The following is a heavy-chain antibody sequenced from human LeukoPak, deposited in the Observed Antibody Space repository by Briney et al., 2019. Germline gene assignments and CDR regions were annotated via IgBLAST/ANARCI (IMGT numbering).Heavy chain of an antibody. CDR1: GYTFTTYS. Sequence: GSVKVSCMTSGYTFTTYSLAWVRQAPGQSLEWMGWISVNNGGTNYAQSFHDRVTLTRETSTNTAYLELRSLRSDDTAIIYCATATQPRGYFLHWGQGTLVSVSS. CDR3: ATATQPRGYFLH. CDR2: ISVNNGGT. V-gene: IGHV1-18*01. D-gene: IGHD2-2*01. J-gene: IGHJ1*01.